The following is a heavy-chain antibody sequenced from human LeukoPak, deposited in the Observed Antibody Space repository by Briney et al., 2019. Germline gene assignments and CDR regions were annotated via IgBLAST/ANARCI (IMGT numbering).Heavy chain of an antibody. CDR2: IHYSGGST. D-gene: IGHD6-19*01. J-gene: IGHJ6*02. CDR1: GFTFSNYA. CDR3: AKEWAVAGTDGMDV. V-gene: IGHV3-23*01. Sequence: GGSLRLSCAASGFTFSNYAMSWVRQAPGKGLEWVSSIHYSGGSTYYADSVKGRFTISRDNSKNTLYLQMNSLRAEDTAVYYCAKEWAVAGTDGMDVWGQGTTVTVSS.